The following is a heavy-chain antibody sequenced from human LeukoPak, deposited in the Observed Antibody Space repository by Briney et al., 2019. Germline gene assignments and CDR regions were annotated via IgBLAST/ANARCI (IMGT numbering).Heavy chain of an antibody. CDR2: IKQDGSEK. Sequence: GGSLRLSCAASGFTFNSYGMHWVRQAPGKGLEWVANIKQDGSEKYYVDSVKGRFTISRDNAKNSLYLQLNSLRAEDTAVYYCAREGITAAADYWGQGTLVTVSS. V-gene: IGHV3-7*01. CDR1: GFTFNSYG. J-gene: IGHJ4*02. D-gene: IGHD6-13*01. CDR3: AREGITAAADY.